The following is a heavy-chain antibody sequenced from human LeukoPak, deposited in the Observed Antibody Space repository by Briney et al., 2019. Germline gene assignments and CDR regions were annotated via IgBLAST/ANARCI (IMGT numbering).Heavy chain of an antibody. D-gene: IGHD3-10*01. CDR3: AKDPVQWFGELIDYYYGMDV. J-gene: IGHJ6*02. CDR1: GFTFSSYA. CDR2: ISGSGGST. V-gene: IGHV3-23*01. Sequence: GGSLRLSCAASGFTFSSYAMSWVRQAPGKGLEWVSAISGSGGSTYYADSVKGRFTISRDNSKNTLYLQMNSLRAEDTAVYYCAKDPVQWFGELIDYYYGMDVWGQGTTVTVSS.